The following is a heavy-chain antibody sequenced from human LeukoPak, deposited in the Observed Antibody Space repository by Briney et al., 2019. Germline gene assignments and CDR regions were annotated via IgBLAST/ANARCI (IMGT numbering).Heavy chain of an antibody. CDR2: INHSGST. V-gene: IGHV4-34*01. Sequence: SETLSLTCAVYGGSFSGYYWSWIRQPQGKGLEWIGEINHSGSTNYNPSLKSRVTISVDTSKNQFSLKLSSVTAADTAVYYCARSGIAAAGAPFDYWGQGTLVTVSS. J-gene: IGHJ4*02. CDR3: ARSGIAAAGAPFDY. CDR1: GGSFSGYY. D-gene: IGHD6-13*01.